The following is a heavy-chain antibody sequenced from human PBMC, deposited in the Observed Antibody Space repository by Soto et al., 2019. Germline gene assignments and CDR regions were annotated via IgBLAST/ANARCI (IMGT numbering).Heavy chain of an antibody. CDR3: ARGGAASPGYYFDY. V-gene: IGHV1-46*01. Sequence: ASVKVSCKAAGFPFTRYYMHWERQAPGQGLEWMGMINPSGGSTTYAQMFQCRVTMTRDTSTSTVYMELSSLSSEDTAVYYCARGGAASPGYYFDYWGQGTLVTVSS. CDR2: INPSGGST. D-gene: IGHD6-25*01. CDR1: GFPFTRYY. J-gene: IGHJ4*02.